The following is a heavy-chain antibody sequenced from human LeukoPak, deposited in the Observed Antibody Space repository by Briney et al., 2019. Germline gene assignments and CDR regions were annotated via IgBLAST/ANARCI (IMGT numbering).Heavy chain of an antibody. CDR2: ISYDGSNK. CDR3: ARNRDGMDV. CDR1: GFTFSSYA. V-gene: IGHV3-30-3*01. Sequence: PGGSLRLSCAASGFTFSSYAMHWVRQAPGKGLEWVAVISYDGSNKYYADSVKGRFIISRDSSKNTLYLQMNSLRAEDTAVYYCARNRDGMDVWGQGTTVTVSS. J-gene: IGHJ6*02.